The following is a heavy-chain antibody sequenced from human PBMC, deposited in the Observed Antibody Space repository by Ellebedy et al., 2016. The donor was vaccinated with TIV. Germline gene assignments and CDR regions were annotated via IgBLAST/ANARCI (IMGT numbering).Heavy chain of an antibody. CDR2: VYFTGTT. CDR1: GGSISSRTRY. D-gene: IGHD6-13*01. Sequence: MPGGSLRLSCTVSGGSISSRTRYWGWFRQTPEKGLEWIGTVYFTGTTYYNPSLSNRVTISADTSNNQFSLKLTSVTAADTAVYYCATARRDPLYYGVDVWGRGTTVTVSS. CDR3: ATARRDPLYYGVDV. V-gene: IGHV4-39*01. J-gene: IGHJ6*02.